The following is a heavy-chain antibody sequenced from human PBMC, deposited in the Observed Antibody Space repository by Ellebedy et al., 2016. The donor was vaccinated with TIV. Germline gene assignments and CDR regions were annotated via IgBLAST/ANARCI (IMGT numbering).Heavy chain of an antibody. Sequence: GESLKISCSASGFTFSSYAMSWVRQAPGTGLEWVSTISHTGGRTYYADSVGGRFTISRDNSKKTLYLQMNSLRVEDTAVYFCAKDRTPGDGYWVFDNWGQGTLVSVSS. CDR1: GFTFSSYA. V-gene: IGHV3-23*01. CDR3: AKDRTPGDGYWVFDN. J-gene: IGHJ4*02. D-gene: IGHD5-18*01. CDR2: ISHTGGRT.